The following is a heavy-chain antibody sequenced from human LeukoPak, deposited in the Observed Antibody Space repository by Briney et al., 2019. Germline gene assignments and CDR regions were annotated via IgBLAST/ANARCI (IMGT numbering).Heavy chain of an antibody. CDR2: ISYDGSSK. CDR3: VKEQGNYFDY. J-gene: IGHJ4*02. V-gene: IGHV3-30*04. D-gene: IGHD6-13*01. CDR1: GFTFSSYA. Sequence: GRSLRLSCAASGFTFSSYAMHWVRQAPGKGLEWVAVISYDGSSKYYVDSVKGRFTISRDNSKNTLYLQMNSLRAEDTAVYYCVKEQGNYFDYWGQGTLVTVSS.